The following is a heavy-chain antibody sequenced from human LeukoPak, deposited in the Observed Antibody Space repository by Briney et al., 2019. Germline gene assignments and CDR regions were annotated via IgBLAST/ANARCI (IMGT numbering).Heavy chain of an antibody. CDR3: ARGVLGYGRNDAFDI. V-gene: IGHV3-21*01. D-gene: IGHD4-23*01. CDR2: IHSSDSYI. CDR1: GFTFSSYS. J-gene: IGHJ3*02. Sequence: GGSLRLSCVASGFTFSSYSMNWVRQAPGKGLEWVSSIHSSDSYINYADSVRGRFTISRDNAKSSLYLQMDSLRAEDTAVYYCARGVLGYGRNDAFDIWGQGTMVTVSS.